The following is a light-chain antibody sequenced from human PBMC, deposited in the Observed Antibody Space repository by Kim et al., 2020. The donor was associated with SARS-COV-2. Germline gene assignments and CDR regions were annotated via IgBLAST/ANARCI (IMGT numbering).Light chain of an antibody. J-gene: IGLJ2*01. CDR3: CACTESRTLI. CDR2: DVI. V-gene: IGLV2-23*02. Sequence: GQSITIACLGTKSDIGNNDPVSWYQHHPGNAPLLVLYDVIKRPSGISNRFSGSKSGNTASLTISGLHIEDEATYYCCACTESRTLIFGGGTLLTVL. CDR1: KSDIGNNDP.